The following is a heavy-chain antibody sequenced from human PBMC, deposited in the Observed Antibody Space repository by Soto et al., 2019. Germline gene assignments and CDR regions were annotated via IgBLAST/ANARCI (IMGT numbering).Heavy chain of an antibody. CDR1: GDSLSTYY. D-gene: IGHD3-16*02. CDR2: IHDTGRT. CDR3: ARESVSGTYRFDS. V-gene: IGHV4-4*07. Sequence: SETLSLTCTVSGDSLSTYYWSWIRLPAGERLEWIGRIHDTGRTNYNPSLKSRVTMSVDTSKNQFSLRVNSVTAADTAVYYCARESVSGTYRFDSWGQGTLVTAPQ. J-gene: IGHJ4*02.